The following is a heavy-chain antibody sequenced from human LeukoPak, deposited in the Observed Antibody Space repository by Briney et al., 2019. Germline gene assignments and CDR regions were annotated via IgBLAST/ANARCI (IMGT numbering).Heavy chain of an antibody. D-gene: IGHD3-10*01. V-gene: IGHV5-51*01. CDR2: VYPSDSDA. CDR1: GYSFTTYW. CDR3: ARGVDGSGSSVAFDI. J-gene: IGHJ3*02. Sequence: GESLKISCNGSGYSFTTYWIGWVRQMPGKGLEWMGIVYPSDSDAKYSPSFQGLVTISADKSISTAYLQWSSLKASDTAMYYCARGVDGSGSSVAFDIWGQGTMVTVSS.